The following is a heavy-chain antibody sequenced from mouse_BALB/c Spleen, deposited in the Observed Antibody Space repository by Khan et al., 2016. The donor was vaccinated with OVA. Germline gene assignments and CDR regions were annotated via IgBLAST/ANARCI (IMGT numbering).Heavy chain of an antibody. CDR3: ARERIDY. J-gene: IGHJ2*01. Sequence: QVQLQQSGAELAKPAPSVKMSCKASGYTFTSYWMHWIRQRPGQGLEWIGFINPTSGYTDYSQQFKKQATLIADKSSSTAYMQLGRQTSDDTAVYDCARERIDYW. CDR1: GYTFTSYW. V-gene: IGHV1-7*01. CDR2: INPTSGYT.